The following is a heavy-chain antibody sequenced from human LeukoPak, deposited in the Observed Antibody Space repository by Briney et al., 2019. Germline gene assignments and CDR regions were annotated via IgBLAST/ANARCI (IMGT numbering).Heavy chain of an antibody. CDR3: AREGATPPRVVPAAPFDY. V-gene: IGHV4-61*02. J-gene: IGHJ4*02. D-gene: IGHD2-2*01. CDR1: GGCISSGSYC. Sequence: PSETLSLTCTLSGGCISSGSYCWSWIRQPAGKGLEWIGPIYTSGSTTYNPSLKSRVTIPVDTSKSQFSLKLSSVTAADTAVYYCAREGATPPRVVPAAPFDYWGQGTLVTVSS. CDR2: IYTSGST.